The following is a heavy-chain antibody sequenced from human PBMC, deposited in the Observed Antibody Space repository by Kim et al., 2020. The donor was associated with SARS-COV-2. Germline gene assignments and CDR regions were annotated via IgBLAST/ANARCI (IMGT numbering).Heavy chain of an antibody. J-gene: IGHJ4*02. Sequence: SETLSLTCTVSGYSISSGYYWGWIRQPPGKGLEWIGSIYHSGSTYYNPSLKSRVTISVDTSKNQFSLKLSSVTAADTAVYYCARDGGLGYGDYPVDYWGQGTLVTVSS. V-gene: IGHV4-38-2*02. CDR1: GYSISSGYY. CDR2: IYHSGST. CDR3: ARDGGLGYGDYPVDY. D-gene: IGHD4-17*01.